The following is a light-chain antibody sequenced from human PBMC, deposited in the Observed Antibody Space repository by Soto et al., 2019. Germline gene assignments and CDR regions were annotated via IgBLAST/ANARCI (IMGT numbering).Light chain of an antibody. V-gene: IGLV4-69*01. CDR3: QTWDTGARVV. Sequence: QAVVTQSPSASASLGASVKLTCTLSSGHSSYAIAWHQQQPEKGPRYLMKLSSDGSHSKGDGSPDRFSGSSSGAERYLTISSLQSEDEADYYCQTWDTGARVVFGGGTKLTVL. J-gene: IGLJ2*01. CDR1: SGHSSYA. CDR2: LSSDGSH.